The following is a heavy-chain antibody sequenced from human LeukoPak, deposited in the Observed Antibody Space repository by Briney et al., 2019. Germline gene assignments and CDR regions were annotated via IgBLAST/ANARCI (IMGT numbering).Heavy chain of an antibody. D-gene: IGHD1-26*01. CDR1: GFTFGDYA. CDR3: TREGYSGSYYVNY. Sequence: PGGSLRLSCTASGFTFGDYAMSWFRQAPGKGLEWVGFIRSKAYGGTTEYAASVKGRFTISRDDSKSIAYLQMNSLKTEDTAVYYCTREGYSGSYYVNYWGQGTLVTVSS. CDR2: IRSKAYGGTT. J-gene: IGHJ4*02. V-gene: IGHV3-49*03.